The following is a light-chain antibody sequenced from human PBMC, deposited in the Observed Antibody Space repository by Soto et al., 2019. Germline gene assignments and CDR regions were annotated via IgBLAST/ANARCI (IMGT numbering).Light chain of an antibody. CDR3: QQYYTTPRT. Sequence: DIVMTQSPDSLAVSLGERATINCKSSQSVLYSSNNKSYLAWYQRKPGQPPKLLIYWASTREFGVPDRFSGSGSGTDFTLTISSLQAEDVAVYYCQQYYTTPRTFGQGTKVEI. V-gene: IGKV4-1*01. CDR2: WAS. CDR1: QSVLYSSNNKSY. J-gene: IGKJ1*01.